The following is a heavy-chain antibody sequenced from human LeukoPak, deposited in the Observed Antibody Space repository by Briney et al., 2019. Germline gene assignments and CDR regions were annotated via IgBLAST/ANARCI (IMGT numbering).Heavy chain of an antibody. J-gene: IGHJ3*02. CDR1: GYTFTSYA. CDR3: ARGRDRRGELLWFGEFDAFDI. V-gene: IGHV1-3*01. CDR2: INAGNGNT. D-gene: IGHD3-10*01. Sequence: ASVKVSCKASGYTFTSYAMHWVRQAPGQRPEWMGWINAGNGNTKYSQKFQGRVTITRDTSASTAYMELSSLRSEDTAVYYCARGRDRRGELLWFGEFDAFDIWGQGTMVTVSS.